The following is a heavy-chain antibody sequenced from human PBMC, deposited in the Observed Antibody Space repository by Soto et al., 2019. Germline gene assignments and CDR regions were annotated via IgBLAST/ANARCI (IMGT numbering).Heavy chain of an antibody. CDR2: FDPEDGET. J-gene: IGHJ6*02. V-gene: IGHV1-24*01. D-gene: IGHD3-22*01. Sequence: ASVKVSCKVSGYTLTELSMHWVRQAPGKGLEWMGGFDPEDGETIYAQKFQGRVTMTEDTSTDTAYMELSSLRSEDTAVYYCATSQPPPYYYDRGNGAYYYYYGMDVWGQGTTVTVSS. CDR3: ATSQPPPYYYDRGNGAYYYYYGMDV. CDR1: GYTLTELS.